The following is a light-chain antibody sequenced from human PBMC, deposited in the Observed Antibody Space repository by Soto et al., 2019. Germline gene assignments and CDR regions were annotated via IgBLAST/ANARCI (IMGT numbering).Light chain of an antibody. V-gene: IGLV1-47*02. J-gene: IGLJ2*01. Sequence: QSVLTQPPSASGTPGQRVTISCSGSSSNIGSNYVYWYQQLPGTAPKLLIYSNNQRPSGVPDRFSGSKSGTSASLAISGLRSEDEADYYCQSYDSSFVLFGGGTKLTVL. CDR1: SSNIGSNY. CDR3: QSYDSSFVL. CDR2: SNN.